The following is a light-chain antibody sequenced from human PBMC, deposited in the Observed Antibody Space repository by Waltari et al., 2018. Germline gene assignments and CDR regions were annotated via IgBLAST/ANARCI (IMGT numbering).Light chain of an antibody. V-gene: IGLV2-11*01. CDR3: CSYAGSHTWV. CDR1: SSDVGGYNY. Sequence: QSALTQPRSVSGSPGQSVTISCTGTSSDVGGYNYVFWYQQPPGKAPKLMVYGVSRRPSGVRGRFSGSKSGNTASLTISGLQAEDEADYYCCSYAGSHTWVFGGGTKLTVL. CDR2: GVS. J-gene: IGLJ3*02.